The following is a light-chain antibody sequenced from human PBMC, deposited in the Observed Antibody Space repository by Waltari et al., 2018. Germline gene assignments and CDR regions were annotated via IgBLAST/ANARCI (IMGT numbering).Light chain of an antibody. Sequence: QSALTQPASVSGSPGQSITISCTGTTSDLGGYNYVPWYQQHPGKAPKLLIYDVNSRPSGVSNRYSGSKSGNTASLIITGLQAEDEADYYCCSFTSSSTWVFGGGTQLTVL. CDR2: DVN. CDR3: CSFTSSSTWV. V-gene: IGLV2-14*01. CDR1: TSDLGGYNY. J-gene: IGLJ3*02.